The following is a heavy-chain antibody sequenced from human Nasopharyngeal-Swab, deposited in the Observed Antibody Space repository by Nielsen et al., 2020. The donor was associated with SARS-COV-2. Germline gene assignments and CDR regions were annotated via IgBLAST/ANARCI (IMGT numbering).Heavy chain of an antibody. CDR1: GFIFSTYA. D-gene: IGHD3-22*01. J-gene: IGHJ5*02. CDR3: ARPARRGLNWFDP. CDR2: ISYDGSGN. Sequence: GGSLRLSCAASGFIFSTYAMHWVRQAPGKGPEWVALISYDGSGNYYAHSVKGRFTISRDNSKNTLYLQMNSLRGEDTAAYYCARPARRGLNWFDPWGQGTLVTVSS. V-gene: IGHV3-30-3*01.